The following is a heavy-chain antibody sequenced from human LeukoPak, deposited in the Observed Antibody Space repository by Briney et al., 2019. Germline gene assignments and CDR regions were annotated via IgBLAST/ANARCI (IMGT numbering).Heavy chain of an antibody. CDR3: ARDTSGYDDY. CDR1: GGSITSGDYY. V-gene: IGHV4-30-4*01. D-gene: IGHD3-22*01. CDR2: IYYSGSA. Sequence: KTSETLSLTCTVSGGSITSGDYYWSWIRQPPGKGPEWIGYIYYSGSAYYNPSLKSRITISVDTSKNQFSLKLSSVTAADTAVYYCARDTSGYDDYWGQGTLVTVSS. J-gene: IGHJ4*02.